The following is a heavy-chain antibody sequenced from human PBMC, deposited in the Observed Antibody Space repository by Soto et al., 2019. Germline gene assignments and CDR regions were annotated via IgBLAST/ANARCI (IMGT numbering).Heavy chain of an antibody. CDR2: ISGSGGST. J-gene: IGHJ4*02. CDR1: GFTFSSYA. Sequence: GGSLRLSCAASGFTFSSYAMSWVRQAPGKGLEWVSAISGSGGSTYYADSVKGRFTISRDNSKNTLYLQMNSLRAEDTAVYYCAKWPIRLGELSRYFDYWGQGTLVTVSS. V-gene: IGHV3-23*01. D-gene: IGHD3-16*02. CDR3: AKWPIRLGELSRYFDY.